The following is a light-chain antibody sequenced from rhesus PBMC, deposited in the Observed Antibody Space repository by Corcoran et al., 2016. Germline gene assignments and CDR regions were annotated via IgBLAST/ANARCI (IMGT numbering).Light chain of an antibody. J-gene: IGKJ2*01. Sequence: DIQMTQSPSSLSASVGDSVTITCRASQTINTYLAWYQQKPGKVPKLLIDAASSLESGVPSRFSGSGSGTEFTLTISSLQPEDFATYYCQQHNSHPYSFGPGTKVEIK. V-gene: IGKV1-44*01. CDR1: QTINTY. CDR2: AAS. CDR3: QQHNSHPYS.